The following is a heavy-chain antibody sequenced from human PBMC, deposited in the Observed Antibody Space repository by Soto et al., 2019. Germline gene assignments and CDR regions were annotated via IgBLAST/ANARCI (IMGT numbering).Heavy chain of an antibody. J-gene: IGHJ6*02. Sequence: PGGSLRLSCAASGFTFSSSVMHWVRQAQGKGLEWVAVMSYDGIDKYYADSVKDRFNISRNNSKNRLHIKTKGLRTGDKTVCYCEKSPEIVLVPAAIIQGPRNYYCYGMDVWGQRTTVTLYS. CDR1: GFTFSSSV. CDR3: EKSPEIVLVPAAIIQGPRNYYCYGMDV. D-gene: IGHD2-2*02. CDR2: MSYDGIDK. V-gene: IGHV3-30*13.